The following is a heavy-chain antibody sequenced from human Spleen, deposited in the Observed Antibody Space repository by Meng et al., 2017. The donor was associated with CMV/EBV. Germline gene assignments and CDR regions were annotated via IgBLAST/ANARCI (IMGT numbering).Heavy chain of an antibody. V-gene: IGHV3-30*02. J-gene: IGHJ4*02. CDR2: IRYDGNNK. D-gene: IGHD3-10*02. Sequence: GGSLRLSCAASGFTFGINGMHWVRQAPGKGLEWVAFIRYDGNNKYYVDAVKGRFTISRDNSKNTLYLQMNSLRAEDTAVYYCAKGDVAGGYWGQGTLVTVSS. CDR1: GFTFGING. CDR3: AKGDVAGGY.